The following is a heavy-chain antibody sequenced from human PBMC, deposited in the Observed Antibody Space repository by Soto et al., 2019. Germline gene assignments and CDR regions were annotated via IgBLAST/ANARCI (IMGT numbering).Heavy chain of an antibody. CDR1: GGSISSYY. Sequence: QVQLQESGPGLVKPSETLSLTCTVSGGSISSYYWSWIRQPPGKGLEWIGYIYYSGSTNYNPSLKSRVTISVDPSKNQFSLKLSSVTAADTAVYYCARRYDFWSGYLYYYYMDVGGKGTTVTVSS. CDR3: ARRYDFWSGYLYYYYMDV. CDR2: IYYSGST. D-gene: IGHD3-3*01. V-gene: IGHV4-59*08. J-gene: IGHJ6*03.